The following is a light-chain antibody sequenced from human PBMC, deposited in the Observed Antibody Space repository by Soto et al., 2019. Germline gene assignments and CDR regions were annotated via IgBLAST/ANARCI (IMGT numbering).Light chain of an antibody. J-gene: IGLJ3*02. CDR3: QSFDSSLSGWV. CDR1: SSNIGAGYD. CDR2: DNT. Sequence: LTQPPSVSGAPGQRVTISCTGSSSNIGAGYDVHWYQQLPGTAPKPLIYDNTNRPSGVPDRFSGSKSGTSASLAITGLQAEDEADYYCQSFDSSLSGWVFGGGTKLTVL. V-gene: IGLV1-40*01.